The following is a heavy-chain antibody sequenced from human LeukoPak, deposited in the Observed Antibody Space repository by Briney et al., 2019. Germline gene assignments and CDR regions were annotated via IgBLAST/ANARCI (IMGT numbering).Heavy chain of an antibody. CDR3: ARDSIAAAGTFDY. Sequence: PGGSLRLSCAASGFTFSDYYVSWIRQAPGKGLEWVSYISSSGSTIYYADSVKGRFTISRGNAKNSLYLQMNSLRAEDTAVYYCARDSIAAAGTFDYWGQGTLVTVSS. CDR2: ISSSGSTI. V-gene: IGHV3-11*01. J-gene: IGHJ4*02. D-gene: IGHD6-13*01. CDR1: GFTFSDYY.